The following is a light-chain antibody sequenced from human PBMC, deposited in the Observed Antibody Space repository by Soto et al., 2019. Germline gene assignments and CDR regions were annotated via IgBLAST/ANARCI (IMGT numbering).Light chain of an antibody. Sequence: QSALTQPASVSGSPGQSITISCTGTSSDFGGYNYVSWYQQHPGKAPKLMIYDVSNRPSGVSNRFSGSKSGNTASLTISGLQAEDEAEYYCSSYTSSSTPVVFGGGTQLTVL. J-gene: IGLJ2*01. CDR1: SSDFGGYNY. CDR2: DVS. V-gene: IGLV2-14*01. CDR3: SSYTSSSTPVV.